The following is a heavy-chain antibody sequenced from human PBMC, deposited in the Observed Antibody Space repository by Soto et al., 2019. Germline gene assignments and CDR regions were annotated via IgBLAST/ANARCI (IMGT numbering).Heavy chain of an antibody. CDR1: GVSMISYY. CDR2: ISSTGSTT. V-gene: IGHV3-11*04. J-gene: IGHJ4*02. D-gene: IGHD1-26*01. CDR3: AKGADSGSYTYDY. Sequence: LTCTVSGVSMISYYWGWIRQPPGKGLEWVSYISSTGSTTYYADSVKGRFTISRDNAKNSLFLQMNRPRADDTAVYYCAKGADSGSYTYDYWGQGALVTVSS.